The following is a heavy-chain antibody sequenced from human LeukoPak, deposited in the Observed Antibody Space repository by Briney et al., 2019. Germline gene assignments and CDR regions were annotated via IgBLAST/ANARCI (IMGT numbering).Heavy chain of an antibody. V-gene: IGHV4-34*01. Sequence: SETLSLTCAVYGGSFSGYYWGWIRQPPGKGLEWIGTIYYSGSTYYNPSLKSRVTMSLHTSKNQFSLKLTSVTAADTAVYYCAREGDWYSRSWNPFDFWGQGTLVTVSS. J-gene: IGHJ4*02. CDR1: GGSFSGYY. CDR3: AREGDWYSRSWNPFDF. CDR2: IYYSGST. D-gene: IGHD6-13*01.